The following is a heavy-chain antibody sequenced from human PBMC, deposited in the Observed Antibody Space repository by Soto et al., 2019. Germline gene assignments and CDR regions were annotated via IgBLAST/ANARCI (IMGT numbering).Heavy chain of an antibody. Sequence: LRLSCAASGFTFDDYAMHWVRQAPGKGLEWVSGISWNSGSKVFADSVKGRFTISRDNAKNSLYLQMNSLRAEDTALYYCAKDYYNTITGFDYWGQGTLVTVS. D-gene: IGHD3-22*01. J-gene: IGHJ4*02. CDR1: GFTFDDYA. CDR2: ISWNSGSK. V-gene: IGHV3-9*01. CDR3: AKDYYNTITGFDY.